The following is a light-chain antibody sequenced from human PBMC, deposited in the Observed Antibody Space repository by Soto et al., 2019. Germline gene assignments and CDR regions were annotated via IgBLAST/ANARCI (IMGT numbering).Light chain of an antibody. V-gene: IGLV2-14*01. J-gene: IGLJ3*02. CDR1: NRDVGSYNL. Sequence: QSALTQPASVSGSPGRSITIACTGTNRDVGSYNLVSWYQQRPGEAPKLIISEVRNRPSGISYRFTGSKSGNTAYLTISGLQADDEADYYCSSYTTTTTLVLGGATK. CDR3: SSYTTTTTLV. CDR2: EVR.